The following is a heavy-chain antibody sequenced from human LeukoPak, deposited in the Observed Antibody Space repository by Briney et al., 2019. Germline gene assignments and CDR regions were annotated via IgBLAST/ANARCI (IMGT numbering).Heavy chain of an antibody. D-gene: IGHD1-26*01. CDR3: AREPVGATRAFDI. CDR2: ISGNGGET. J-gene: IGHJ3*02. CDR1: GFTFSTFA. V-gene: IGHV3-23*01. Sequence: TGGSLRLSCVASGFTFSTFAMTWVRQAPGKGLEWVSTISGNGGETKYADSVKGRFTISRDNSKNTLYFQMNSLRAEDTAVYYCAREPVGATRAFDIWGQGTMVTVSS.